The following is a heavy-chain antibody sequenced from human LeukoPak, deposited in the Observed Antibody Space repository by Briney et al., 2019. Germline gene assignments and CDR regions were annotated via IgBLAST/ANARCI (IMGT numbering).Heavy chain of an antibody. V-gene: IGHV4-4*09. CDR2: IYTSGNT. Sequence: PSETLSLTCTVSGGSISSSYWSWVRQPPGKGLEWIGDIYTSGNTNYNPSLKSRVTISVDTSKSQFSLKLSSVTAADTAVYFCARRRSGGRDFDYWGQGTLVTVSS. J-gene: IGHJ4*02. CDR3: ARRRSGGRDFDY. CDR1: GGSISSSY. D-gene: IGHD2-15*01.